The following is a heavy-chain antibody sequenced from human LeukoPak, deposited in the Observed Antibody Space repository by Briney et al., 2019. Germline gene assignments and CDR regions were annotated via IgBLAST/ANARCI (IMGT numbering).Heavy chain of an antibody. CDR2: ITLNSDSI. CDR3: AQGLRELPS. J-gene: IGHJ5*02. V-gene: IGHV3-9*01. CDR1: GFRLDDYA. Sequence: PGGSLRLSCAASGFRLDDYAMHWVRQAPGKGLEWVSGITLNSDSIDYADSVKGRFTISRDNAKNSLYLQMNSLRAVDTALYYCAQGLRELPSWGQGTLVTVSS. D-gene: IGHD1-26*01.